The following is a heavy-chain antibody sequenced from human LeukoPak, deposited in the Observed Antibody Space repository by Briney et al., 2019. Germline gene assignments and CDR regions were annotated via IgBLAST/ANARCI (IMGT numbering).Heavy chain of an antibody. D-gene: IGHD2-15*01. CDR2: INHSGST. Sequence: SETLSLTCAVYGVSFSGYYWSWIRQPPGKGLEWIGEINHSGSTNYNPSLKSRVTISVDTSKNQFSLKLSSVTGADTAVYYCVRGGEDIVVVVAATYYYYYMDVWGKGTTVTVSS. CDR1: GVSFSGYY. V-gene: IGHV4-34*01. J-gene: IGHJ6*03. CDR3: VRGGEDIVVVVAATYYYYYMDV.